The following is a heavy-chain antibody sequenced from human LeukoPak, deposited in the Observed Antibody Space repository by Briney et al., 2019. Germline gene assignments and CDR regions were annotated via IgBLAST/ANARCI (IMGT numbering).Heavy chain of an antibody. V-gene: IGHV4-4*02. CDR3: AKDHYGDFSWGY. CDR2: IFHSGST. D-gene: IGHD4-17*01. J-gene: IGHJ4*02. Sequence: SETLSLTCAVSGGSISSNNWWSWVRQPPGKGLEWIGEIFHSGSTNYNPSLKSRVTISVDKSKNQFSLKLNSVTAADTAVYYCAKDHYGDFSWGYWGQGTLVTVSS. CDR1: GGSISSNNW.